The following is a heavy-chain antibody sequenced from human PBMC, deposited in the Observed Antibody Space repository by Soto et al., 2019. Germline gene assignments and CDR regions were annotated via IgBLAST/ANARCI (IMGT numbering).Heavy chain of an antibody. D-gene: IGHD6-19*01. V-gene: IGHV3-23*01. J-gene: IGHJ3*02. CDR3: AKRGIGRAVGGREAFEI. CDR2: VSTSGAST. Sequence: EVQLLESGGGLVQPGGSLRLSCAASGFTFSSHAMSWVRQAPGKGLEWVSAVSTSGASTYYTDSVKGRFTISRDNSKNTLSRQMNSLRAEDTAVYYCAKRGIGRAVGGREAFEIWGQGTMVTVSS. CDR1: GFTFSSHA.